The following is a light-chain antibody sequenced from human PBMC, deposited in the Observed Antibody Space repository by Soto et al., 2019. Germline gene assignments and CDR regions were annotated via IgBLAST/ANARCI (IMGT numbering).Light chain of an antibody. Sequence: DIQMAQSPSSLSASLGDRVTITCRASRTLGFYLNWYQQKPGRAPQLLIYTASNLQTGVPSRFSGSGSGTEFTLTISSLQPEDFATYHCQQSLSSPLTFGGGTKV. V-gene: IGKV1-39*01. CDR1: RTLGFY. CDR3: QQSLSSPLT. J-gene: IGKJ4*01. CDR2: TAS.